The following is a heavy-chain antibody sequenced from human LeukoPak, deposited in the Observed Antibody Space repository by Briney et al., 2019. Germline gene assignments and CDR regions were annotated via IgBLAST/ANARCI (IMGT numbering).Heavy chain of an antibody. CDR2: IYADSST. V-gene: IGHV3-53*01. CDR3: AGRYCGGGTCSSAFDI. J-gene: IGHJ3*02. Sequence: GGSLRLSCAASGFTVNYITWVRQAPGKGLEWVSVIYADSSTYYPDSVKGRFTVSRDNSKKTLYLQMNSLRAEDTAVYYCAGRYCGGGTCSSAFDIWGQGTMVTVSS. D-gene: IGHD2-15*01. CDR1: GFTVNY.